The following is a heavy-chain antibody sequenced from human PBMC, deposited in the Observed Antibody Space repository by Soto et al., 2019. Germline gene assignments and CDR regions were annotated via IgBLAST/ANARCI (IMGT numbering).Heavy chain of an antibody. J-gene: IGHJ4*02. CDR3: ARALRGAWAGGDSGYDF. CDR2: IGTAGDT. D-gene: IGHD5-12*01. V-gene: IGHV3-13*01. Sequence: GGSLRLSCAASGFTFSSYDMHWVRQATGKGLEWVSAIGTAGDTYYPGSVKGRFTISRENAKNSLYLQMNSLRAGDTAVYYCARALRGAWAGGDSGYDFWGQGTLVTVSS. CDR1: GFTFSSYD.